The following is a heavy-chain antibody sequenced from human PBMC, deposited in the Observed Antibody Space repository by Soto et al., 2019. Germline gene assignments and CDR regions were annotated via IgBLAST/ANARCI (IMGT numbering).Heavy chain of an antibody. D-gene: IGHD3-10*01. Sequence: PGESLKISCKGSGYSFTSYWISWVRQMPGKGLEWMGRIDPSDSYTNYSPSFQGQVTISADKSISTAYLQWSSLKASDTAVYYCARAMVRGKNYYGVDVWGQGTTVTVSS. CDR3: ARAMVRGKNYYGVDV. J-gene: IGHJ6*02. CDR2: IDPSDSYT. V-gene: IGHV5-10-1*04. CDR1: GYSFTSYW.